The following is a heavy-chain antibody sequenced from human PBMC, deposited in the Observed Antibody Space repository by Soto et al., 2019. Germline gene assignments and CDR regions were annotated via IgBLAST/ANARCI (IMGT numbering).Heavy chain of an antibody. D-gene: IGHD2-21*02. Sequence: GSVKVCWKASGYPLTSYDINLVRQATGQGLEWMGWMNPNSGNTGYAQKFQGRVTMTRNTSISTAYMELSSLRSEDTAVYYCARAGLVTANYYYYGMDVWGQGTTVTVSS. CDR3: ARAGLVTANYYYYGMDV. CDR2: MNPNSGNT. CDR1: GYPLTSYD. J-gene: IGHJ6*01. V-gene: IGHV1-8*01.